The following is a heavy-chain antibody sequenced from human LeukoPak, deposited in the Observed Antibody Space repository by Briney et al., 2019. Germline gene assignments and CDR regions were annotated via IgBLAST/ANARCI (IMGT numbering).Heavy chain of an antibody. V-gene: IGHV4-59*01. CDR3: VRGNYDNRGYSNAFDI. D-gene: IGHD3-22*01. Sequence: SEALSLTCTVSGASISSSYWSWIRQTPGKRLEWIGYIYYNGNSNSNPSLKGRVTISADTSKNQFSLKLSSVTAADTATYYCVRGNYDNRGYSNAFDIWGQGTMVTVS. CDR1: GASISSSY. CDR2: IYYNGNS. J-gene: IGHJ3*02.